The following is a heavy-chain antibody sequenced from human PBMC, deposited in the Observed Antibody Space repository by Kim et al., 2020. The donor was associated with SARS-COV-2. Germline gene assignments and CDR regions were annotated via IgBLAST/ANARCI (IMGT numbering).Heavy chain of an antibody. CDR1: GFTFSSYS. D-gene: IGHD1-26*01. CDR2: ISSSSSYI. CDR3: ARDRASLYSGSYYDTPEY. V-gene: IGHV3-21*01. J-gene: IGHJ4*02. Sequence: GGSLRLSCAASGFTFSSYSMNWVRQAPGKGLEWVSSISSSSSYIYYADSVKGRFTISRDNAKNSLYLQMNSLRAEDTAVYYCARDRASLYSGSYYDTPEYWGQGTLVTVSP.